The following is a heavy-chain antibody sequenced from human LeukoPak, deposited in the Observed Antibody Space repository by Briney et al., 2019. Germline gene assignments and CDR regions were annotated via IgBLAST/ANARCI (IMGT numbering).Heavy chain of an antibody. CDR1: GYSISSGYY. D-gene: IGHD4-17*01. CDR3: ARAGDYVESILNWFDP. V-gene: IGHV4-38-2*01. J-gene: IGHJ5*02. CDR2: IYHSGST. Sequence: PSETLSLTCAVSGYSISSGYYWGWIRQPPGKGLEWIGSIYHSGSTYYNPSLKSRVTLSVDTSKNQFSLKRSSVTAADTDVYYCARAGDYVESILNWFDPWGQGTLVTVSS.